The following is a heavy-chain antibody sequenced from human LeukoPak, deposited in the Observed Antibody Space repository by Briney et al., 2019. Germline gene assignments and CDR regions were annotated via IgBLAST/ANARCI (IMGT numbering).Heavy chain of an antibody. CDR2: IYYSGST. CDR1: GGSISSSSYY. J-gene: IGHJ4*02. D-gene: IGHD1-7*01. Sequence: PSETLSLTCTVSGGSISSSSYYWGWIRQPPGKGLEWIGSIYYSGSTYYNPSLKSRVTISVDTSKNQFSLKLSSVTAADTAVYYCARVDPGTFPYYFDYWGQGTLVTVSS. CDR3: ARVDPGTFPYYFDY. V-gene: IGHV4-39*01.